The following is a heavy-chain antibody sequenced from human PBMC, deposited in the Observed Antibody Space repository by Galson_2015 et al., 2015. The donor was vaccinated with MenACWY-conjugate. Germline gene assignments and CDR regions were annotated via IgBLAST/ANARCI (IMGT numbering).Heavy chain of an antibody. Sequence: SVKVSCKASGYTFTTYYMHWVRQAPGQGLEWMGIIRPSGDDGTTYAQKFQGRVTMTRDTSTSTVYMDLSSLRSEDTAVYYCVREYRGGSFDYWGQGTLVTFSS. CDR1: GYTFTTYY. J-gene: IGHJ4*02. D-gene: IGHD1-26*01. CDR3: VREYRGGSFDY. CDR2: IRPSGDDGT. V-gene: IGHV1-46*01.